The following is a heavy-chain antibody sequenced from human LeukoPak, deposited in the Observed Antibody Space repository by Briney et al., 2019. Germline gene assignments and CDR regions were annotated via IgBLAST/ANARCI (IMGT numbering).Heavy chain of an antibody. V-gene: IGHV4-39*01. J-gene: IGHJ6*02. Sequence: SETLSLTCNVSGGSISITTYYWGWIRQPPGKGLEWIGTIYFSGSTYYNPSLKRRVTISVDTSKNQFSLTMSSVTAADTAVYYCANLGYYNYGMDVWGQGTTVTVSS. CDR3: ANLGYYNYGMDV. CDR1: GGSISITTYY. CDR2: IYFSGST.